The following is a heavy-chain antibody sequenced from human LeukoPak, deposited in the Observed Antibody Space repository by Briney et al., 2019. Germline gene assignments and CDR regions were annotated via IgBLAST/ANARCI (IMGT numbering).Heavy chain of an antibody. CDR2: ISYDGSKK. CDR1: GFTFTTYS. J-gene: IGHJ3*02. D-gene: IGHD4-23*01. Sequence: PGRSLTVSCAASGFTFTTYSMHWVRQAPGKGLGWVVVISYDGSKKYYTDSVRGRFTISRDNSKNTVYLQMKSLRAGDTAVYYCARDAYGGNSFVTAFDIWGRGTMVTVSS. V-gene: IGHV3-30-3*01. CDR3: ARDAYGGNSFVTAFDI.